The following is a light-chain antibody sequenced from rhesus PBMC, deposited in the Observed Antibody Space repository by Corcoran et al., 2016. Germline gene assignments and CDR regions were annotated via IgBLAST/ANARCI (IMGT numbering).Light chain of an antibody. CDR1: ENVNNY. CDR3: QHSYGTPLT. J-gene: IGKJ4*01. V-gene: IGKV1-74*01. CDR2: KAS. Sequence: DIQMTQSPSSLPASVGDRVTITCRASENVNNYLHWYQQKPGKAPKLLLNKASTLESGVPSRFSGSGSGTVFTLTVSSLQPEDFATYYCQHSYGTPLTFGGGTKVELK.